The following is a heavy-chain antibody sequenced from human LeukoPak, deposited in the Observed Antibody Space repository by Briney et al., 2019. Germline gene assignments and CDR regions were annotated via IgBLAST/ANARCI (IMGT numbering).Heavy chain of an antibody. CDR1: GFTVISNY. J-gene: IGHJ4*02. V-gene: IGHV3-53*01. CDR2: IYSGGST. D-gene: IGHD4-23*01. Sequence: GGSLRLSCAASGFTVISNYMSWVRQAPGKGLEWVSVIYSGGSTYYADSVKGRFTISRDNSKNTLYLQMNSLRAEDTAVYYCARDSKDYGGNGIDDWDQDTLVTVSS. CDR3: ARDSKDYGGNGIDD.